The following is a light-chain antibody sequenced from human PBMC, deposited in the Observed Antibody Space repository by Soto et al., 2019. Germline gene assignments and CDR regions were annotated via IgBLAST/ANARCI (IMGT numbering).Light chain of an antibody. CDR3: TSYASGSAHVV. CDR1: SSDIGGYDY. CDR2: DVN. Sequence: QSALTQPASVSGSPGQSITLSCTGTSSDIGGYDYVSWYQRHPGKAPKLIIYDVNNPPSGVSNRFSGSKSGNTASLTISGLQAEVEADYYCTSYASGSAHVVFGGGTKVTVL. J-gene: IGLJ2*01. V-gene: IGLV2-14*01.